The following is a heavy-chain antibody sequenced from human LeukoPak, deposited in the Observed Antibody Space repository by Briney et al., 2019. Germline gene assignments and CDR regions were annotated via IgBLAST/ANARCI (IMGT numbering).Heavy chain of an antibody. V-gene: IGHV4-59*12. CDR3: ARLLYPPTSALEPLFDY. CDR1: GGSISSYY. Sequence: SETLSLTCTVSGGSISSYYWSWIRQPPGKGLEWIGYIYYSGSTNYNPSLKSRVTMSVDTSKNQFSLKLTSVTAADTAVYYCARLLYPPTSALEPLFDYWGQGTLVTVSS. D-gene: IGHD2-2*02. J-gene: IGHJ4*02. CDR2: IYYSGST.